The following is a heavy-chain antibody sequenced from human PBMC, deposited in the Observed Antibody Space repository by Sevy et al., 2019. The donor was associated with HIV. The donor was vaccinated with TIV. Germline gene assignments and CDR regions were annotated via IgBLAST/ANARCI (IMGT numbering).Heavy chain of an antibody. V-gene: IGHV3-15*01. CDR1: GFTLSNAW. CDR3: TTEGLYCSGGSCYSEGFDY. CDR2: IKSKTDGGTTDYA. J-gene: IGHJ4*02. Sequence: GGSLRLSCAASGFTLSNAWMSWVRQTPGKGLEWVGRIKSKTDGGTTDYADYAEPVKGRFTISTNDAQNKLYLQMNSLKTEDTAVYYCTTEGLYCSGGSCYSEGFDYWGQGTLVTVSS. D-gene: IGHD2-15*01.